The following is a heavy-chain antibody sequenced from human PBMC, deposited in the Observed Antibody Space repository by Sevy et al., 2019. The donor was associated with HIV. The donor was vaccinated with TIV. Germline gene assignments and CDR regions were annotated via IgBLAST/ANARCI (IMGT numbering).Heavy chain of an antibody. V-gene: IGHV3-74*01. J-gene: IGHJ6*02. CDR3: ARDRYYWNDVDPLWYYYGMDV. CDR2: INSDGSST. Sequence: GGSLRLSCAASGFTFSSYWMHWVRQAPGKGLVWVSRINSDGSSTSYADSVKGRFTISRANAKNTLYLQMNSLRAEDTAVYYCARDRYYWNDVDPLWYYYGMDVWGQGTTVTVSS. D-gene: IGHD1-20*01. CDR1: GFTFSSYW.